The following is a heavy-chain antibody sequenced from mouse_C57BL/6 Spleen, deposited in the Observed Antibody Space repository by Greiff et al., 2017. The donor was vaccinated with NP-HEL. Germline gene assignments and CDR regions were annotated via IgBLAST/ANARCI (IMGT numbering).Heavy chain of an antibody. CDR3: ARSPSSDWYFDV. J-gene: IGHJ1*03. Sequence: QVQLQQPGAELVKPGASVKLSCKASGYTFTSYWMHWVKQRPGQGLEWIGMIHPNSGSTNYNEKFKSKATLTVDKSSSTAYMQLSSLTSEDSAVYYCARSPSSDWYFDVWGTGTTVTVSS. CDR2: IHPNSGST. CDR1: GYTFTSYW. D-gene: IGHD1-3*01. V-gene: IGHV1-64*01.